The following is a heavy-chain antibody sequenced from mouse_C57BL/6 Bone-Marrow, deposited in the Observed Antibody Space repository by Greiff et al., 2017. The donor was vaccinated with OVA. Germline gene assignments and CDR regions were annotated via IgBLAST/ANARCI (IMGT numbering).Heavy chain of an antibody. J-gene: IGHJ3*01. CDR2: FHPYNDDT. Sequence: QVQLKQSGAELVKPGASVKMSCKASGYTFTTYPIEWMKQNHGKSLEWIGNFHPYNDDTKYNEKFKGKATLTVEKSSSTVYLELSRLTSDDSAVYYGARQGDYDADRAWFAYGGQGTLVTVSA. V-gene: IGHV1-47*01. D-gene: IGHD2-4*01. CDR1: GYTFTTYP. CDR3: ARQGDYDADRAWFAY.